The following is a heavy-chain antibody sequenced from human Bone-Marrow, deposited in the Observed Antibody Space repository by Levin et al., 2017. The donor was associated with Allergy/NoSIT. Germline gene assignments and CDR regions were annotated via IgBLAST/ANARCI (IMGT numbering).Heavy chain of an antibody. D-gene: IGHD5-24*01. Sequence: GGSLRLSCAASGFTFSNVEMSWVRQAPGKGLEWIGLIKTKAHGESTLYGASMEGTFTISRDNSKSTVYLQMNSLKTEDTAVYYCATDFSGDAYKFRWHHWGQGILVTVSS. CDR1: GFTFSNVE. J-gene: IGHJ5*02. CDR2: IKTKAHGEST. CDR3: ATDFSGDAYKFRWHH. V-gene: IGHV3-15*01.